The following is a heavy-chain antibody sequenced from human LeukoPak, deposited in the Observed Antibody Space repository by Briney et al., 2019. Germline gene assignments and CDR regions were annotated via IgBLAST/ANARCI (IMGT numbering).Heavy chain of an antibody. D-gene: IGHD3-10*01. CDR2: ISTYNANT. J-gene: IGHJ4*02. CDR3: ARDKKSYYYGSGRNHFDY. CDR1: GYTFTTYG. Sequence: ASVKVSCKTSGYTFTTYGITWVRRAPGQGLEWMGWISTYNANTNYAQKLQGRVTMTTDTSTRTAYMELRSLTSDDTAVYYCARDKKSYYYGSGRNHFDYWGQGTLVTVSS. V-gene: IGHV1-18*01.